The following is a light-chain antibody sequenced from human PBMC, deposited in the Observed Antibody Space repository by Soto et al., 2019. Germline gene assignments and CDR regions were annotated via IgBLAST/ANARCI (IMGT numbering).Light chain of an antibody. CDR2: GAS. CDR1: QSVSSN. CDR3: QQYNNWPRT. J-gene: IGKJ1*01. V-gene: IGKV3-15*01. Sequence: EIVMTQSPATLSVSPGERATLSCRASQSVSSNLAWYQQKPGQAPRLLIYGASTRATGIPARFSGSGSGTEFTLTLSSLQSEDFTVYYCQQYNNWPRTFGQGTKVAIK.